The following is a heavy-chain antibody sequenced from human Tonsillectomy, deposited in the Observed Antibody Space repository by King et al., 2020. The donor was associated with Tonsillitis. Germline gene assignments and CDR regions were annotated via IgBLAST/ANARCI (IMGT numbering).Heavy chain of an antibody. CDR1: GFTFSSYA. V-gene: IGHV3-30-3*01. D-gene: IGHD5-24*01. CDR3: ARVRDGVYYYYYGMDV. CDR2: ISYDGSNK. Sequence: QVQLVESGGGVVQPGRSLRLSCAASGFTFSSYAMHGVRQAPGKGLEWVAVISYDGSNKYYADSVRGRFTISRDKSKNTRYLQMNSLRAEDTAVYYCARVRDGVYYYYYGMDVWGQGTTVTVSS. J-gene: IGHJ6*02.